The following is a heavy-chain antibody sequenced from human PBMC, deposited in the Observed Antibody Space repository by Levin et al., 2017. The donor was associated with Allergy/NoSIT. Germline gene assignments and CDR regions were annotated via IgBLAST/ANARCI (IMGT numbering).Heavy chain of an antibody. J-gene: IGHJ3*02. Sequence: SETLSLTCTVSGGSISSGDYYWSWIRQPPGKGLEWIAYIYYSGSTYYNPSLRSRVTISVDTSKNQFSLNLSSVTAADTAVYYCARDRRAITTNSGGFDIWGQGTMVTVSS. D-gene: IGHD3-22*01. V-gene: IGHV4-30-4*01. CDR3: ARDRRAITTNSGGFDI. CDR2: IYYSGST. CDR1: GGSISSGDYY.